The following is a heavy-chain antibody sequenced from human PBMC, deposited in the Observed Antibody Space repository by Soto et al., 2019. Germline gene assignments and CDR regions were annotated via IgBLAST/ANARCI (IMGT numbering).Heavy chain of an antibody. V-gene: IGHV5-51*01. D-gene: IGHD3-16*01. CDR1: GYSFTSYW. CDR3: ARLGGDTSDFEY. Sequence: PGESVKSSCKGSGYSFTSYWIACVRQMPWKGLEWVVIIYPGDSDTRYSPSFQGQVTISADKSVSTAYLQWRSLKASDAAMYYCARLGGDTSDFEYWGQGTLVTFSS. J-gene: IGHJ4*02. CDR2: IYPGDSDT.